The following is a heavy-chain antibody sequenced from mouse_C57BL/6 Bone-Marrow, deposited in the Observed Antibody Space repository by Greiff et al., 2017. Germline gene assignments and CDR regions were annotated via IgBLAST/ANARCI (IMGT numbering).Heavy chain of an antibody. D-gene: IGHD1-1*01. J-gene: IGHJ3*01. V-gene: IGHV1-19*01. CDR3: ARPLYYYGSSYVAY. Sequence: EVQGVESGPVLVKPGASVKMSCKASGYTFTDYYMNWVKQSHGKSLEWIGVINPYNGGTSYNQKFKGKATLPVDKSSSTAYMELNSLTSEDSAVYYCARPLYYYGSSYVAYWGQGTLVTVSA. CDR2: INPYNGGT. CDR1: GYTFTDYY.